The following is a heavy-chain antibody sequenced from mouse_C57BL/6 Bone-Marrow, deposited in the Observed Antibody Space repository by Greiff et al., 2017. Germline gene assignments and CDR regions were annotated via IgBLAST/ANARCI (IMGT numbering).Heavy chain of an antibody. Sequence: VTLKVSGAELVRPGASVKLSCTASGFNIKDDYMHWVKQRPEQGLEWIGWIDPENGDTEYASKLQGKATITADTTSNTAYLQLSSLTSEDTAVYYCTTSGGYWGQGTTLTVSS. CDR3: TTSGGY. CDR2: IDPENGDT. J-gene: IGHJ2*01. D-gene: IGHD3-1*01. CDR1: GFNIKDDY. V-gene: IGHV14-4*01.